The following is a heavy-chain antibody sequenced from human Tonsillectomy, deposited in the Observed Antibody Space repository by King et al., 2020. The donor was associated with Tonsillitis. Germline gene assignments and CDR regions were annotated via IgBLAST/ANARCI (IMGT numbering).Heavy chain of an antibody. CDR1: GGSFSGYY. Sequence: VQLQQWGAGLLKPSETLSLTCAVYGGSFSGYYWSWIRQPPGKGLEWIGEINHSGSTNYNPSLKSRVTISVDTSKNQFSLKLSSVTAADTAVYYCASQAGRYSYGRVGYFDYWGQGTLVTVSS. CDR3: ASQAGRYSYGRVGYFDY. CDR2: INHSGST. J-gene: IGHJ4*02. D-gene: IGHD5-18*01. V-gene: IGHV4-34*01.